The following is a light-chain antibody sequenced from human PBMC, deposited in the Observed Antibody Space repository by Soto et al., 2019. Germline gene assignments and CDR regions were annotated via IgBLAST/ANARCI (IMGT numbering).Light chain of an antibody. CDR1: SSDVGEYNY. Sequence: SVLTQPRSVTGSPGQSVTISCTGTSSDVGEYNYVSWYQQKSGKAPKLMIYDVSKRPSGVPDRFSGSKSGNTASLTISGLQAEDEADYSCSSYAGSYTLGVIFGGATQLTVL. V-gene: IGLV2-11*01. CDR2: DVS. CDR3: SSYAGSYTLGVI. J-gene: IGLJ2*01.